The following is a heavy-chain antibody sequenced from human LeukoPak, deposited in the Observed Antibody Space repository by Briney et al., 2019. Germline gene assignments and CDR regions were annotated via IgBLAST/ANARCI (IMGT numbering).Heavy chain of an antibody. V-gene: IGHV1-2*06. Sequence: ASVKVSCKASGYTFTGYYIHWVRQAPGQGLEWMGRINPNTGATNYAQKFQGRVTMTRDTSISTAYVELSRLTSDDTAVYYCARDEGNYRSGSYSEYWGQGTLVTVSS. CDR1: GYTFTGYY. CDR2: INPNTGAT. J-gene: IGHJ4*02. D-gene: IGHD3-10*01. CDR3: ARDEGNYRSGSYSEY.